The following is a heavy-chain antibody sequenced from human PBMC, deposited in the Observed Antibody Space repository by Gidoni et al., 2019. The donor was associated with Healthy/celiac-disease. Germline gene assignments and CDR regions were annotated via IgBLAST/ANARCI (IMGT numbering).Heavy chain of an antibody. CDR3: AKNDIVVVPAAIYDDYYGMDV. CDR2: ISYDGSNK. V-gene: IGHV3-30*18. Sequence: QVQLVESGGGVVQPGRSLRLSCSASGFTFSSYGMHWVRQAPGKGLEWVAVISYDGSNKYYADAVKGRFTISRDNSKNTLYLQMNSLRAEDTAVYYCAKNDIVVVPAAIYDDYYGMDVWGQGTTVTVSS. D-gene: IGHD2-2*02. CDR1: GFTFSSYG. J-gene: IGHJ6*02.